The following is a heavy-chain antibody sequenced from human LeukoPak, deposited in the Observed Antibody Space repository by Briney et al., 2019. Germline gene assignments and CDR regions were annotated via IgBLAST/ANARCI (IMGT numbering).Heavy chain of an antibody. D-gene: IGHD2-2*01. J-gene: IGHJ2*01. V-gene: IGHV4-34*01. CDR2: ITHSGST. CDR1: GGSFSGYY. CDR3: ARAQDSVVVAEVASNWYFDL. Sequence: SETLSLTCAVYGGSFSGYYWTWIRQPPGKGLEWIGEITHSGSTNYNPSLKSRVTISVDTSKNQFSLKLSSVTAADTAFYYCARAQDSVVVAEVASNWYFDLWGRGTLVTVSS.